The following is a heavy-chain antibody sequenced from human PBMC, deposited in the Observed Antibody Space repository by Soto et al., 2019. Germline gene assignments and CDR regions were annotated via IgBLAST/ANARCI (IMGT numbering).Heavy chain of an antibody. CDR1: GGSVSSGSYY. D-gene: IGHD4-17*01. V-gene: IGHV4-61*01. CDR2: IYYSGST. J-gene: IGHJ4*02. Sequence: SETLSLTCTVSGGSVSSGSYYWSWIRQPPGKGLEWIGYIYYSGSTNYNPSLKSRVTISVDTSKNQFSLKLSSVTAADTAVYYCARANGDFPSYYFDYWGQGTLVTVSS. CDR3: ARANGDFPSYYFDY.